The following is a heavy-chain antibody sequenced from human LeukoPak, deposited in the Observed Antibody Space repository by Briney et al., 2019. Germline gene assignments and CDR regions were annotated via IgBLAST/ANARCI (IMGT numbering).Heavy chain of an antibody. CDR2: ISYDGSNK. CDR3: AKDSGLAY. D-gene: IGHD5-12*01. Sequence: GGSPRLSCAASGFTFSSYGMHWVRQAPGKGLEWVAVISYDGSNKYYADSVKGRFTISRDNSKNTLYLQLNSLRAEDTAVYYCAKDSGLAYWGQGTLVTVSS. V-gene: IGHV3-30*18. J-gene: IGHJ4*02. CDR1: GFTFSSYG.